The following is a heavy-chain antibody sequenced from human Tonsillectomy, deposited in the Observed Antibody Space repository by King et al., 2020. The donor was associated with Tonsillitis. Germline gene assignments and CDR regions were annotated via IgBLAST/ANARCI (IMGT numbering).Heavy chain of an antibody. CDR1: GGSISNGGYS. D-gene: IGHD4-17*01. J-gene: IGHJ2*01. CDR3: ARAPVIAPPPRNYGDCSYFDL. V-gene: IGHV4-30-4*07. Sequence: VQLQESGPGLVKPSQTLSLTCAVSGGSISNGGYSWSWIRQPPGKGLEWIAYIFYSGSTYYNPSLKSRVTISVDTSKNKFSLKVSSVTAADTAVYYCARAPVIAPPPRNYGDCSYFDLWGRGTLVIVSS. CDR2: IFYSGST.